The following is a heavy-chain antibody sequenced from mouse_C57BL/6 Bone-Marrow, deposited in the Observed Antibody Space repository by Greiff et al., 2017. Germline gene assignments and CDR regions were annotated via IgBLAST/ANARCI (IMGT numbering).Heavy chain of an antibody. Sequence: EVKLMESGGGLVQPGGSLSLSCAASGFTFTDYYMSWVRQPPGKALEWLGFIRNKANGYTTEYSISVKGRFTISRDNSQSILYLQMNALRAEDSATYYCARYGANWESLYWYFDVWGTGTTVTVSS. J-gene: IGHJ1*03. CDR3: ARYGANWESLYWYFDV. V-gene: IGHV7-3*01. CDR1: GFTFTDYY. CDR2: IRNKANGYTT. D-gene: IGHD4-1*01.